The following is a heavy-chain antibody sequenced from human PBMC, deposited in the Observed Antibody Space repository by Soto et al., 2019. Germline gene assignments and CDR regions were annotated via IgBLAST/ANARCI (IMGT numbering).Heavy chain of an antibody. V-gene: IGHV1-69*12. CDR3: VRGDFWSGTTSHYYYYYGMDV. J-gene: IGHJ6*02. D-gene: IGHD3-3*01. Sequence: QVQLVQSGAEVKKPGSSVKVSCKASGGTFSSYAISWVRQAPGQGLEWMGGIIPIFGTANYAQKFKGRVTITADESTSTAYMELSSLRSEDTAVYYCVRGDFWSGTTSHYYYYYGMDVWGQGTTVTVSS. CDR1: GGTFSSYA. CDR2: IIPIFGTA.